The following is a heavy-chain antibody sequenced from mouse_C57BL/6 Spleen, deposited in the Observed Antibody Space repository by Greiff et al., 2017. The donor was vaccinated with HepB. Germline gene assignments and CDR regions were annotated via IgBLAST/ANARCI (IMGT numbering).Heavy chain of an antibody. D-gene: IGHD4-1*01. J-gene: IGHJ4*01. CDR1: GFTFSDYG. CDR2: ISSGSSTI. Sequence: EVNVVESGGGLVKPGGSLKLSCAASGFTFSDYGMHWVRQAPEKGLEWVAYISSGSSTIYYADTVKGRFTISRDNAKNTLFLQMTSLRSEDTAMYYCARQTGTFYAMDYWGQGTSVTVSS. V-gene: IGHV5-17*01. CDR3: ARQTGTFYAMDY.